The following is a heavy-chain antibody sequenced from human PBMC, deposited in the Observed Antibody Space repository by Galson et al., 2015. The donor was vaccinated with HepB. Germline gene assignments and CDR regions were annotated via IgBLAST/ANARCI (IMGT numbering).Heavy chain of an antibody. D-gene: IGHD2-15*01. CDR1: GFTFSSYS. Sequence: SLRLSCAASGFTFSSYSMNWVRQAPGEGLQWVSAISRSSNYVYYADSVKGRFTISRDNAKKSLYLQMSSLRAEDTAVYYCARDHPYGIDVFDIWGQGTMVTVPS. CDR3: ARDHPYGIDVFDI. V-gene: IGHV3-21*01. CDR2: ISRSSNYV. J-gene: IGHJ3*02.